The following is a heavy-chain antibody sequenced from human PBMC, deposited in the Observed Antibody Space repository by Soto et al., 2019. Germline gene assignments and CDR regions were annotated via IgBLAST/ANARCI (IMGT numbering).Heavy chain of an antibody. CDR3: AKDLGSGSYLFDAFDI. V-gene: IGHV3-30*18. J-gene: IGHJ3*02. Sequence: PGGFLRLSCAASGFTFSNYGMHWVRQAPGKGLEWVAVISYDGSNKYYADSVKGRFTISRDNSKNTLYLQMNSLRAEDTAVYYCAKDLGSGSYLFDAFDIWGQGTMVTVSS. CDR2: ISYDGSNK. D-gene: IGHD1-26*01. CDR1: GFTFSNYG.